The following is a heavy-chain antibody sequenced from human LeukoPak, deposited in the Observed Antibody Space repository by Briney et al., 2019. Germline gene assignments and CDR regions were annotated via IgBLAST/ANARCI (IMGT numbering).Heavy chain of an antibody. CDR3: ANDTFGEYYGSGIINY. Sequence: GGSLRLSCAASGFTFSSFAMFWVRQAPGKGLEWVSSISVSSDTTYYADSVKGRFTISRDTSENTLYLQMNSLRAEDTAIYYCANDTFGEYYGSGIINYRAQGALVTVSA. V-gene: IGHV3-23*01. D-gene: IGHD3-10*01. CDR2: ISVSSDTT. J-gene: IGHJ4*02. CDR1: GFTFSSFA.